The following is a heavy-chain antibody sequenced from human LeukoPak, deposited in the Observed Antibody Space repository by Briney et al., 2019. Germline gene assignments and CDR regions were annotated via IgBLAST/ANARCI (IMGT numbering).Heavy chain of an antibody. V-gene: IGHV4-59*01. CDR2: IYYSGST. CDR3: ARTGTTGFVDY. CDR1: GGSLSSYN. Sequence: PLETLCLTSTVSGGSLSSYNTSWVCHTPREGPERVWYIYYSGSTNSNPSPTRRVTLYVYTSKNQFSLKLSSVTAADTAVYYCARTGTTGFVDYWGQGTLVTVSS. J-gene: IGHJ4*02. D-gene: IGHD1/OR15-1a*01.